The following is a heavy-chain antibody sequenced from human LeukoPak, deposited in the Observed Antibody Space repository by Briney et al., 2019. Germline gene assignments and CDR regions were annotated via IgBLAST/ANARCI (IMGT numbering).Heavy chain of an antibody. Sequence: SETLSLTCAVSGVSFSTYYWSWIRQSPEKGLEWIGEVNHSGYTNYNPSLKGRVTISVDTSKNQFSLRLNSVTAADTAVYYCARQLYGSDYWGQGALVTVS. CDR2: VNHSGYT. D-gene: IGHD4-17*01. V-gene: IGHV4-34*01. J-gene: IGHJ4*02. CDR3: ARQLYGSDY. CDR1: GVSFSTYY.